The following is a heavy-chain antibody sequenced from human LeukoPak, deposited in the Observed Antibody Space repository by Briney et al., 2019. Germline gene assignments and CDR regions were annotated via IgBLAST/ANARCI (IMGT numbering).Heavy chain of an antibody. D-gene: IGHD4-23*01. Sequence: PGGSLRLSCSASGFTFSSYAMQWVRQAPGKGLEYVSAVSTSGGGTSYADSVKGRFSIPRDNSKNTVYLQMSGLRAEDTAVYYCVRSNSKFPSDYWGQGTLVTVSS. J-gene: IGHJ4*02. CDR1: GFTFSSYA. V-gene: IGHV3-64D*09. CDR3: VRSNSKFPSDY. CDR2: VSTSGGGT.